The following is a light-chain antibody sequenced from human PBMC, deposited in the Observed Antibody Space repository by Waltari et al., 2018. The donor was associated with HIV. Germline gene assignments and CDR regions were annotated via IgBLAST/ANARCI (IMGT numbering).Light chain of an antibody. CDR3: QQYSDWPPGFT. CDR2: AAS. J-gene: IGKJ2*01. V-gene: IGKV3-15*01. CDR1: QSVGTS. Sequence: EIVLTQSPGTLSLSPGERATLSCRASQSVGTSVAWYQQRPGQAPRLLISAASTRATGVPARFSGSGSGTEFTLTISSLQSEDFVVYYCQQYSDWPPGFTFGQGTKLDIK.